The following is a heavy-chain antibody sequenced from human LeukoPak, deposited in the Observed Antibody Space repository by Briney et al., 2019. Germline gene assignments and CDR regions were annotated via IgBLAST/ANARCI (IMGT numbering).Heavy chain of an antibody. CDR2: TYYRSKWYN. Sequence: SQTLSLICAISGDSVSSNSAAWNWIRQSPSRGLEWLGRTYYRSKWYNDYAVSAKSRITINPDTSKNQFSLQLNSVTPEDTAVYYCARGAGPTMGYYFDYWGQGTLVTVSS. D-gene: IGHD1-26*01. J-gene: IGHJ4*02. CDR1: GDSVSSNSAA. CDR3: ARGAGPTMGYYFDY. V-gene: IGHV6-1*01.